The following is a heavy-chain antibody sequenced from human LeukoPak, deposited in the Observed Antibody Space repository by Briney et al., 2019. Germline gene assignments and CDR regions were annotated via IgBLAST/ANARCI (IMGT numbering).Heavy chain of an antibody. Sequence: SQTLSLTCAISGDSVSNNNGAWNWIRQSPSRGLEWLGRAYYRSQWYNDYARSVMSRISVDPDTSKNQFSLHLSSVTPDDTAVYYCAGGYAFDVWGQGTMVTVSS. CDR1: GDSVSNNNGA. CDR2: AYYRSQWYN. J-gene: IGHJ3*01. V-gene: IGHV6-1*01. CDR3: AGGYAFDV.